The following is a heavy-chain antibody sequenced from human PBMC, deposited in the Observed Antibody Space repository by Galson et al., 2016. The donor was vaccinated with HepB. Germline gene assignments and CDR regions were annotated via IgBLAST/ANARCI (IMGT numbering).Heavy chain of an antibody. CDR3: ARDSLRNWNVDDLTHV. V-gene: IGHV4-4*02. CDR2: IYHSGDT. Sequence: SETLSPTCAVSGGSIRSDNWWSWVRQAPGKGLEWIGEIYHSGDTKYNPSLKSRITMSVDTSKNHFSLNLNSVTAADTAVYYCARDSLRNWNVDDLTHVWGQGTTVTVSS. D-gene: IGHD1-1*01. CDR1: GGSIRSDNW. J-gene: IGHJ6*02.